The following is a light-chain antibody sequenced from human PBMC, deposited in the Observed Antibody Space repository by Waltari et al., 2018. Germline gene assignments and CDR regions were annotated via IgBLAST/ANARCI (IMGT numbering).Light chain of an antibody. CDR3: GTWDGSLNVGV. V-gene: IGLV1-51*01. CDR2: EKK. CDR1: SSNIGTNY. J-gene: IGLJ2*01. Sequence: QSVLTQPPSVSAAPGQRVTISCSGSSSNIGTNYVSWYQHLPGAAPQLLIYEKKKRPPGIPERFTGSKSGTSATRGITGRQTGDEAEYDCGTWDGSLNVGVFGGGTKLTVL.